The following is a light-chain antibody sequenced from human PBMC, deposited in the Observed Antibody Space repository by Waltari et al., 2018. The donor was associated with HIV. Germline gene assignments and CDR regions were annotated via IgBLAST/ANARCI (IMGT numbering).Light chain of an antibody. V-gene: IGKV3-11*01. Sequence: EIVLTQSPATLSLAPGETATLSCRASQSVHNFFAWYQQKPGQAPRPLISDVSKRATGVPVRFSGSGSGTDFTLTISSLEPEDFAVYYCQQRHSWPPITFGQGTRLEIK. CDR2: DVS. CDR1: QSVHNF. CDR3: QQRHSWPPIT. J-gene: IGKJ5*01.